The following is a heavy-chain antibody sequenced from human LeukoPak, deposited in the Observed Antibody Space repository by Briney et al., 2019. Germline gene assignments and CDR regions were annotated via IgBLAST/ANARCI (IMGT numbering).Heavy chain of an antibody. D-gene: IGHD3-16*01. CDR3: ARKSFVGGVPAFDI. CDR2: ISYDGSNK. V-gene: IGHV3-30-3*01. Sequence: TGGSLRLSWAASGFTFSSYAMHWVRQAPGKGLEWVAVISYDGSNKYYADSVKGRFTISRDNSKNTLYLQMNSLRAEDTAVYYCARKSFVGGVPAFDIWGQGTMVTVSS. J-gene: IGHJ3*02. CDR1: GFTFSSYA.